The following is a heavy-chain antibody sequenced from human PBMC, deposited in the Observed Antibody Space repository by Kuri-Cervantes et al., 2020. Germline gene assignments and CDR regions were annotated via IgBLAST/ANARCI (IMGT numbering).Heavy chain of an antibody. J-gene: IGHJ3*02. D-gene: IGHD5/OR15-5a*01. V-gene: IGHV1-3*01. CDR1: GYIFTNYA. CDR2: ISGGNGNT. Sequence: ASVKVSCKASGYIFTNYALHWMRQAPGQRLEWVGWISGGNGNTEYSQEFQGRFTFTRDTFASTAYLELNSLRSEDTAVYYCARGVTGRAFDIWGQGTMVTVSS. CDR3: ARGVTGRAFDI.